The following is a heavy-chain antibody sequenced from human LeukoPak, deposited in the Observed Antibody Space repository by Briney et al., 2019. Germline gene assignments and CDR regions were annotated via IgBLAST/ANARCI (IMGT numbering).Heavy chain of an antibody. D-gene: IGHD3-9*01. CDR3: ARTSGTGWSY. CDR1: GFTFSSYA. CDR2: ISYDGSNK. V-gene: IGHV3-30-3*01. J-gene: IGHJ4*02. Sequence: HPGRSLRLSCAASGFTFSSYAMHWVRQAPGKGLEWVAVISYDGSNKYYADSVKGRFTISRDNSKNTLYLQMDSLRAEDTAVYYCARTSGTGWSYWGQGTLVIVSS.